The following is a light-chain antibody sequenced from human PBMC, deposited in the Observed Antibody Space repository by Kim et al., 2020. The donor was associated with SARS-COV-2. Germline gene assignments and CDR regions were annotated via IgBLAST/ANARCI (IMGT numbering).Light chain of an antibody. CDR2: SKN. Sequence: PGQRVTSSCSGSSSNIGSNTVNWYQQLPGTAPKLLIYSKNRRPSGVPDRFSGSKSGTSASLAISGLQSEDEADYYCAAWDDSLNGVFGGGTQLTVL. CDR3: AAWDDSLNGV. J-gene: IGLJ3*02. CDR1: SSNIGSNT. V-gene: IGLV1-44*01.